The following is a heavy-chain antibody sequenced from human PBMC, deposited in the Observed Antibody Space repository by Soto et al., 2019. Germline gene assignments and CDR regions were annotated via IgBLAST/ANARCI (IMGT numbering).Heavy chain of an antibody. Sequence: PSETLSLTCAVSGGSISSGGYSWSWIRRPPGKGLEWIGYIYHSGSTYYNPSLKSRGTISVDRSKNQFSLKLSSVTAADTAVYYCARSPNIYSLTWFDPGGQGILVTVSS. J-gene: IGHJ5*02. V-gene: IGHV4-30-2*01. D-gene: IGHD3-9*01. CDR2: IYHSGST. CDR1: GGSISSGGYS. CDR3: ARSPNIYSLTWFDP.